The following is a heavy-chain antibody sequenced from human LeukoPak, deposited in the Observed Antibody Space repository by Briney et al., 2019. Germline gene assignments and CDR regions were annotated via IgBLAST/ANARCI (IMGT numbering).Heavy chain of an antibody. Sequence: GGTLRLCCAASGFTFGSYAMSWVRQAPGKGLEWVPALRGSGGSTYYADSVKGRFTISRDNSKNTLYLQMNSLRAEDTAVYYCAYWGAVGDFDYWGRGTLVTVSS. CDR3: AYWGAVGDFDY. CDR2: LRGSGGST. CDR1: GFTFGSYA. D-gene: IGHD6-19*01. J-gene: IGHJ4*02. V-gene: IGHV3-23*01.